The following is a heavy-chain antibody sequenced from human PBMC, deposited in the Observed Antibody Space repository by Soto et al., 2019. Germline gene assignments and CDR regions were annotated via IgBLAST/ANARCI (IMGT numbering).Heavy chain of an antibody. J-gene: IGHJ6*02. CDR3: AGHSLLAPEPYGMDV. CDR2: TNAGNGNT. D-gene: IGHD2-2*01. V-gene: IGHV1-3*05. Sequence: QVQLVQSGAEEKKPGASVKVSCKASGYTFIRYAMNWVRQAPGQRLEWRGWTNAGNGNTKYSQKLQGRVTITRDTSARTAYMGLSSLRSEDTAVYYCAGHSLLAPEPYGMDVWGQGTTVTVSS. CDR1: GYTFIRYA.